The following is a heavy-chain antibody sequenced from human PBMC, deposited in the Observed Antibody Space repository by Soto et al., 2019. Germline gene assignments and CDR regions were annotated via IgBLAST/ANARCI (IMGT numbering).Heavy chain of an antibody. Sequence: ESGGGLIQPGGSLRLSCAVSGFTVRANYMSWVRQAPGKGLEWFSVIYSGGTTYYADSVKGRFIISRDMSKNTLYLQMNILRAEDTAVYYCHGYGYWGQGTLVTVSS. D-gene: IGHD5-12*01. CDR3: HGYGY. CDR2: IYSGGTT. J-gene: IGHJ4*02. V-gene: IGHV3-53*01. CDR1: GFTVRANY.